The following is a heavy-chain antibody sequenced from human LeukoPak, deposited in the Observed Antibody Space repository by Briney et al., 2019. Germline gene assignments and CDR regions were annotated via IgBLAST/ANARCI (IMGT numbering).Heavy chain of an antibody. CDR2: INHSGST. Sequence: GSLRLSCAASGFTFSGYAMSWIRQPPGKGLEWIGEINHSGSTNYNPSLKSRVTISVDTSKNQFSLKLSSVTAADTAVYYCARPFWDDAFDIWGQGTMVTVSS. CDR3: ARPFWDDAFDI. V-gene: IGHV4-34*01. J-gene: IGHJ3*02. CDR1: GFTFSGYA. D-gene: IGHD1-26*01.